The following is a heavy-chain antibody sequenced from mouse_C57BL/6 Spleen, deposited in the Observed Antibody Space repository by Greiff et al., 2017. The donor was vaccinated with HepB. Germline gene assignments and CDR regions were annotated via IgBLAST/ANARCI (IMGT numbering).Heavy chain of an antibody. V-gene: IGHV1-69*01. J-gene: IGHJ2*01. CDR1: GYTFTSYW. CDR3: ERKGGLREGYYFDY. D-gene: IGHD2-4*01. Sequence: QVQLQQPGAELVMPGASVKLSCKASGYTFTSYWMHWVKQRPGQGLEWIGEIDPSDSYTNYNQKFKGKSTLTVDKSSSTAYMQLSSLTSEDSAVYYCERKGGLREGYYFDYWGQGTTLTVSS. CDR2: IDPSDSYT.